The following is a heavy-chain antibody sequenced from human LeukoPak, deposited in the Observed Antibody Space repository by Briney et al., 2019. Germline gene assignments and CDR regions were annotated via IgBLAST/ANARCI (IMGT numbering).Heavy chain of an antibody. CDR1: GFSFSTYW. CDR3: ARGARGFDY. CDR2: IRQDGNEK. J-gene: IGHJ4*02. Sequence: GGSLGLSCVAPGFSFSTYWMSGVRQAPGKGLEWVANIRQDGNEKYYVDSVKGRFTISRDNAKKSLDLQMNDLRGEDTAIYYCARGARGFDYWGQGTLVTVSS. V-gene: IGHV3-7*03.